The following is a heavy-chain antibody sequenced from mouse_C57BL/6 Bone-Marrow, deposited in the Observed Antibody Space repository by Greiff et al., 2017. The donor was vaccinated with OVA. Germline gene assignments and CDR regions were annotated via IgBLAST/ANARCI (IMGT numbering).Heavy chain of an antibody. CDR3: ARINYWYFDV. V-gene: IGHV5-17*01. Sequence: EVNVVESGGGLVKPGGSLKLSCAASGFTFSNYGMHWVRQAPEKGLEWVAYISSGSSTIYYADTVTGRFTISRDNAKNTLFLQMTSLRSEDTAMYYCARINYWYFDVWGTGTTVTVSS. CDR1: GFTFSNYG. J-gene: IGHJ1*03. CDR2: ISSGSSTI.